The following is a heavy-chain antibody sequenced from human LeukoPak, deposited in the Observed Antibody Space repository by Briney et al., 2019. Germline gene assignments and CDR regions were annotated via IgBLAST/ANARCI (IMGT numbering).Heavy chain of an antibody. D-gene: IGHD2-2*01. CDR1: GFTFSSYG. Sequence: GGSLRLSCAASGFTFSSYGMHWVRQAPGKGLEWVAVIWYDGSNKYYADSVKGRFTISRDNSKNTLYLQMNSLRAEDTAVYYCAREGAYCSSTSCYSYYFDYWGQGTLVTVSP. CDR2: IWYDGSNK. V-gene: IGHV3-33*01. J-gene: IGHJ4*02. CDR3: AREGAYCSSTSCYSYYFDY.